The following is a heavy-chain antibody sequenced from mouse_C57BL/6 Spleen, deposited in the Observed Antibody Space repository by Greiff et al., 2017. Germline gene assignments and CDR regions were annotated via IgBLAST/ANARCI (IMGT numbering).Heavy chain of an antibody. CDR3: ARRTTEAMDY. CDR2: ISSGSSTI. D-gene: IGHD1-1*01. V-gene: IGHV5-17*01. CDR1: GFTFSDYG. J-gene: IGHJ4*01. Sequence: EVQVVESGGGLVKPGGSLKLSCAASGFTFSDYGMHWVRQAPEKGLEWVAYISSGSSTIYYADTVKGRLTISRDNAKNTLFLQMTSLRSEDTAMYYCARRTTEAMDYWGQGTSATVSS.